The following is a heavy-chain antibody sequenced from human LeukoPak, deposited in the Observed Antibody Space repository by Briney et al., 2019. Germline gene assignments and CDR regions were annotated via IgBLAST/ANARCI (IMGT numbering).Heavy chain of an antibody. CDR3: AGGVYDSSVSDAFDI. CDR1: GYTFTSYD. J-gene: IGHJ3*02. Sequence: VASVKVSCKASGYTFTSYDINWVRQATGQGLEWMGWMNPNSGNTGYAQRFQGRVTMTRNTSISTAYMELSSLRSEDTAVYYCAGGVYDSSVSDAFDIWVQGTMVTVSS. V-gene: IGHV1-8*01. D-gene: IGHD3-22*01. CDR2: MNPNSGNT.